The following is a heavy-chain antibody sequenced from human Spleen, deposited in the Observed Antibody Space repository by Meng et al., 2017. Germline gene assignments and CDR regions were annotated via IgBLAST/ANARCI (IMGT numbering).Heavy chain of an antibody. Sequence: QAHVQQGRAVLLTPSQPLSLTFAVYGGAFSVSYWSWIRQHPGKGLEWIWFIYYSGSTYYTPSLKSLVTMSVDTSKNQFSLNLSSVTAADTAVYYCARGIAVAGTNPPFDYWGQGTLVTVSS. CDR1: GGAFSVSY. V-gene: IGHV4-34*01. CDR2: IYYSGST. CDR3: ARGIAVAGTNPPFDY. D-gene: IGHD6-19*01. J-gene: IGHJ4*02.